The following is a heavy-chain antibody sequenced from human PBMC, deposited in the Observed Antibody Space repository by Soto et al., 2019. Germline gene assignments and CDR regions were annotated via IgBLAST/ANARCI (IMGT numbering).Heavy chain of an antibody. Sequence: XESLSLFFAASGFTFSSYAMSWVRQAPGKGLEWVSAISGSVGSTYYADSVKGRFTISRDNSKNTLYLQMNSLRAEDTAVYYCAKTRRVSIAVAANPYYFDYWGQGTLVTVSS. J-gene: IGHJ4*02. D-gene: IGHD6-19*01. CDR2: ISGSVGST. CDR1: GFTFSSYA. CDR3: AKTRRVSIAVAANPYYFDY. V-gene: IGHV3-23*01.